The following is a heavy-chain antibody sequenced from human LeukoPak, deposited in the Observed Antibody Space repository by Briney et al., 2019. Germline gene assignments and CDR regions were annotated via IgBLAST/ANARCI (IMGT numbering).Heavy chain of an antibody. CDR3: ARVRLVGYDILTGYYSSDY. CDR1: GGSISTYS. Sequence: KPSETLSLTCTVSGGSISTYSWSWIRQPPGKGLEWIGYIYYSGNTNYNPSLKSRVTISVDTSKNQFSLKLSSVTAADTAVYYCARVRLVGYDILTGYYSSDYWGQGTLVTVSS. CDR2: IYYSGNT. D-gene: IGHD3-9*01. V-gene: IGHV4-59*01. J-gene: IGHJ4*02.